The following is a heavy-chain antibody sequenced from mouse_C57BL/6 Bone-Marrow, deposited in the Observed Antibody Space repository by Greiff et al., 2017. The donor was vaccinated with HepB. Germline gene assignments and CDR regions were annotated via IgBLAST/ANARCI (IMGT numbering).Heavy chain of an antibody. Sequence: EVKLVESGPGLVKPSQSLSLTCSVTGYSITSGYYWNWIRQFPGNKLEWMGYISYDGSNNYNPSLKNRISITRDTSKNQFFLKLNSVTTEDTATYYCARELYDYDGAWFAYWGQGTLVTVSA. V-gene: IGHV3-6*01. D-gene: IGHD2-4*01. CDR1: GYSITSGYY. CDR2: ISYDGSN. CDR3: ARELYDYDGAWFAY. J-gene: IGHJ3*01.